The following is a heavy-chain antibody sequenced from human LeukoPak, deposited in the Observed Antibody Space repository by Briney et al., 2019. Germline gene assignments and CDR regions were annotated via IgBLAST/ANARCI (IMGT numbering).Heavy chain of an antibody. Sequence: ASVKVSCKASGGTFTNYAFNWVRQAPGQGLEWMRRIIPIFDSAHYAQRFQGRITITTDESSTTAYMTLSSLTSDDTAVYYCASQDASIYSESSTSPTYSDWGQGTLVTVSS. J-gene: IGHJ4*02. D-gene: IGHD3-22*01. CDR2: IIPIFDSA. V-gene: IGHV1-69*05. CDR1: GGTFTNYA. CDR3: ASQDASIYSESSTSPTYSD.